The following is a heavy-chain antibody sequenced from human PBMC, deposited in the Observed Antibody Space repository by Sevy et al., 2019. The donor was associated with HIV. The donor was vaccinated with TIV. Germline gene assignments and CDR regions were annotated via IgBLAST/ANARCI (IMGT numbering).Heavy chain of an antibody. CDR2: IYHSGST. Sequence: SETLSLTCAVSGDSISSGGYSWSWIRQPPGKGLEWIGYIYHSGSTYYNPSLKSRVTISVDRSKNQFSLKLSSVTAADTAVYYCARGDDILTGYSYFDYWGQGTLVTVSS. J-gene: IGHJ4*02. D-gene: IGHD3-9*01. V-gene: IGHV4-30-2*01. CDR1: GDSISSGGYS. CDR3: ARGDDILTGYSYFDY.